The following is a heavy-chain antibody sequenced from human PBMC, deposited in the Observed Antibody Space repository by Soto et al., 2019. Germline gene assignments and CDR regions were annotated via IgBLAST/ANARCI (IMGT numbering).Heavy chain of an antibody. CDR3: ARNGTYSSSRSQYSGMEV. J-gene: IGHJ6*02. CDR1: GGTFADFI. Sequence: QVQLVQSGAEVKEPGSSVKVSCKASGGTFADFIMNWVRQTPGQGLEWMGGIVPMFGTATYAEKFKGRVTISATGSTSTAYMELTSLRSEDTAVYYCARNGTYSSSRSQYSGMEVWGQGTTVTGS. CDR2: IVPMFGTA. V-gene: IGHV1-69*01. D-gene: IGHD6-6*01.